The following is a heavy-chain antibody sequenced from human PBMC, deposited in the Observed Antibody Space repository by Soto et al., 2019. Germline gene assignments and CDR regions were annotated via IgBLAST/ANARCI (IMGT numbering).Heavy chain of an antibody. CDR3: ARGGGSLNY. CDR1: GFSFSISA. Sequence: DVQLVESGGGLVKPGGSLRLSCEVSGFSFSISAMNWVRQAPGKGLEWVSSINSGSTAVRYADSVKGRFTISRDNANNYLSPHRNSLCVEDTAVYYSARGGGSLNYWGQGTLVTVSS. D-gene: IGHD2-15*01. J-gene: IGHJ4*02. V-gene: IGHV3-21*02. CDR2: INSGSTAV.